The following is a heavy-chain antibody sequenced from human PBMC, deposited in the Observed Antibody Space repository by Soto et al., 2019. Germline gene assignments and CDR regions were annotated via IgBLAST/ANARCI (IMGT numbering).Heavy chain of an antibody. CDR2: TSSSSSYI. D-gene: IGHD3-22*01. CDR1: ASSFTEYA. Sequence: PGGSLRLSCATSASSFTEYAMGWVRQAPGKGLEWVSSTSSSSSYIYYADSVKGRFTISRDNAKNSLYLQMNSLRAEDTAVYYCAREVTMIVATNFDYWGQGTLVTVSS. J-gene: IGHJ4*02. CDR3: AREVTMIVATNFDY. V-gene: IGHV3-21*01.